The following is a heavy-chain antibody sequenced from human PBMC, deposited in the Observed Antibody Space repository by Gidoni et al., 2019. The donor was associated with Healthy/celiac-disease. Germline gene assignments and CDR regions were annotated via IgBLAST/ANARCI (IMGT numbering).Heavy chain of an antibody. D-gene: IGHD3-3*01. V-gene: IGHV1-2*02. J-gene: IGHJ6*02. CDR2: INPNSGGT. CDR1: GYTFTGYY. CDR3: ASYDFWSGYYHYYYYGMDV. Sequence: VQLVQSGAEVKKPGASVKVSCKASGYTFTGYYMHWVRQAPGQGLEWMGWINPNSGGTNYAQKFQGRVTMTRDTSISTAYMELSRLRSDDTAVYYCASYDFWSGYYHYYYYGMDVWGQGTTVTVSS.